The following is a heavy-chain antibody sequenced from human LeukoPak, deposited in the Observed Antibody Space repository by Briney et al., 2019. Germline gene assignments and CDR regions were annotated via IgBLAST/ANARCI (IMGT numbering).Heavy chain of an antibody. V-gene: IGHV3-48*03. CDR3: ARASGSFMGMDV. D-gene: IGHD1-26*01. Sequence: GGSLRLPCAASGFTFSSYEMNWVRQAPGKGLEWVSYISSSGSTIYYADSVKGRFTISRDNAKNSLYLQMNSLRAEDTAVYYCARASGSFMGMDVWGKGTTVTVSS. J-gene: IGHJ6*03. CDR1: GFTFSSYE. CDR2: ISSSGSTI.